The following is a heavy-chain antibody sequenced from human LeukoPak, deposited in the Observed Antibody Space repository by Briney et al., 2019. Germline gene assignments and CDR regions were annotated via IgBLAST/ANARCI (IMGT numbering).Heavy chain of an antibody. CDR3: AKEISIAVAVSTFDY. V-gene: IGHV3-23*01. CDR1: GFTFSSYA. D-gene: IGHD6-19*01. Sequence: GGSLRLSCAASGFTFSSYAMSWVRQAPGKGLEWVSAISGSGGSTYYADSVKGRFTISRDNSKNTLYLQMNSQRAEDTAVYYCAKEISIAVAVSTFDYWGQGTLVTVSS. CDR2: ISGSGGST. J-gene: IGHJ4*02.